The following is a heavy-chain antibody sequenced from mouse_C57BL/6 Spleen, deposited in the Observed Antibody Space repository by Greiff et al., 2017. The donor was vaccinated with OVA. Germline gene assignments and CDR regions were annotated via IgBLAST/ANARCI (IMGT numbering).Heavy chain of an antibody. CDR3: AREYYYGSSPLFDY. CDR2: IYPGSGST. V-gene: IGHV1-55*01. Sequence: QVQLQQPGAELVKPGASVKMSCKASGYTFTSYWITWVKQRPGQGLEWIGDIYPGSGSTNYNEKFKSKATLTVDTSSSTAYMQLSSLTSEDSAVYYCAREYYYGSSPLFDYWGQGTTLTVSS. D-gene: IGHD1-1*01. J-gene: IGHJ2*01. CDR1: GYTFTSYW.